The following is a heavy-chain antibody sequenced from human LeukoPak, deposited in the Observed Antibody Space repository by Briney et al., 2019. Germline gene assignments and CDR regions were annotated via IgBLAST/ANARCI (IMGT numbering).Heavy chain of an antibody. D-gene: IGHD3-3*01. CDR1: GYTFTGYY. V-gene: IGHV1-2*02. J-gene: IGHJ6*02. CDR3: ATWILDYYYYYYGMDV. Sequence: ASVKVSCKASGYTFTGYYMHWVRQAPGQGLEWVGWFNPNSGVTNYAQKFQGRVTMTRDTSISTAYMELSRLRSDDTAVYYCATWILDYYYYYYGMDVWGQGTTVTVSS. CDR2: FNPNSGVT.